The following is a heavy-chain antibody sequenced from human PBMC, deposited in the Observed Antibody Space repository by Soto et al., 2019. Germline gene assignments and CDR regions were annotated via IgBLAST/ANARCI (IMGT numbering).Heavy chain of an antibody. D-gene: IGHD6-13*01. CDR2: IIPIFGTA. J-gene: IGHJ6*02. Sequence: GASVKVSCKASGGTFSSYAISWVRQAPGQGLEWMGGIIPIFGTANYAQKFQGRVTITADKSTSTAYMELSSLRSEDTAVYYCARGGEYSSSWYPRSGIYDYGMDVWGQGTTVTVSS. CDR1: GGTFSSYA. V-gene: IGHV1-69*06. CDR3: ARGGEYSSSWYPRSGIYDYGMDV.